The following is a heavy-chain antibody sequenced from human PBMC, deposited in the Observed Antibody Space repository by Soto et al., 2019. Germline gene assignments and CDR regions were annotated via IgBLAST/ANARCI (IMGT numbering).Heavy chain of an antibody. CDR1: GFSLSTSGVC. CDR2: IDWDDDK. V-gene: IGHV2-70*11. D-gene: IGHD6-6*01. CDR3: ARYFRPAVATTITWFDS. Sequence: SGPTLVNPTQTLTLTCTFSGFSLSTSGVCVSWIRQPPGKALEWLARIDWDDDKYYSTSLKTRLTISKDTSKNQVVLTLTNMAAADTAVYYCARYFRPAVATTITWFDSWGQGTLVTVSS. J-gene: IGHJ5*01.